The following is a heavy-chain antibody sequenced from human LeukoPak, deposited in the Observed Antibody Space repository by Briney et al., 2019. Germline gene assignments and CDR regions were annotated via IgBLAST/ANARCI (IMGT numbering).Heavy chain of an antibody. CDR2: ISSSSSYI. V-gene: IGHV3-21*01. Sequence: PGGSLRLSCAASGFTFSSYSMNWVRQAPGKGLEWVSSISSSSSYIYYADSVKGRFTISRDNAKNSLYLQMNSLRAEDTAVYYCARCGQQWLDYMNDAFDIWGQGTMVTVSS. J-gene: IGHJ3*02. CDR1: GFTFSSYS. CDR3: ARCGQQWLDYMNDAFDI. D-gene: IGHD6-19*01.